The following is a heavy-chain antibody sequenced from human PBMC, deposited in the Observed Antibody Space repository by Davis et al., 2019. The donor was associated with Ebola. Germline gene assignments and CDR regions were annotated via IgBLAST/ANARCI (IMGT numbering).Heavy chain of an antibody. CDR2: ISWNSGSI. V-gene: IGHV3-9*01. CDR1: GFTFDDYA. D-gene: IGHD3-10*01. J-gene: IGHJ4*01. Sequence: GGSLRLSCAASGFTFDDYAMHWVRQAPGKGLEWVSGISWNSGSIGYADSVKGRFTISRDNAKNSLYLQMNSLRAEDTALYYCAKDIHGSGSYPHFDYWGQGTLVTVSS. CDR3: AKDIHGSGSYPHFDY.